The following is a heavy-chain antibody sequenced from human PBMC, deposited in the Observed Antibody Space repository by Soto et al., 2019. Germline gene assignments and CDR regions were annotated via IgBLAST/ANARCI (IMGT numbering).Heavy chain of an antibody. CDR1: GGTLSSYA. CDR2: IIPIFGSA. D-gene: IGHD2-2*02. Sequence: QVQLVQSGAEVKTPGSSVKVSCKASGGTLSSYAINWVRQAPGQGLEWMGGIIPIFGSANYAPKFQGRVTITADDSTSTAYLELSSLRSEDTAVYYCAGTIEIPDYHGMDVWGQGTTVTVSS. V-gene: IGHV1-69*01. J-gene: IGHJ6*02. CDR3: AGTIEIPDYHGMDV.